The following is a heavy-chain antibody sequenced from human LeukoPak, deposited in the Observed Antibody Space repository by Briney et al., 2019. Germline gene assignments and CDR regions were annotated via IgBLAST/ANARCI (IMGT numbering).Heavy chain of an antibody. D-gene: IGHD1-26*01. V-gene: IGHV1-18*01. Sequence: ASVKVSCKASGYTFTSYGISWVRQAPGQGLEWMGWINAYNGYPNYAQKFQGRVTVTRDISRRTAYLELRSLTSDDTAVYYCARRSGNLPDNWGQGTLVTVSS. CDR3: ARRSGNLPDN. CDR1: GYTFTSYG. J-gene: IGHJ4*02. CDR2: INAYNGYP.